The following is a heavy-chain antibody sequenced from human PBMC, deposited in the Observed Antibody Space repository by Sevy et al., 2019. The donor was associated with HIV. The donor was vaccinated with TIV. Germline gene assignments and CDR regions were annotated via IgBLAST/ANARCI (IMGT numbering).Heavy chain of an antibody. V-gene: IGHV3-30-3*01. CDR1: GFTFSSYA. Sequence: GGSLRLSCAASGFTFSSYAMHWVRQAPGKGLEWVAVISYDGSNKYYADSVKGRFTISRDNSKNTLYLQMNSLRAEDTAVHYCARGGTMMYYYFDYWGQGTLVTVSS. CDR3: ARGGTMMYYYFDY. D-gene: IGHD3-22*01. CDR2: ISYDGSNK. J-gene: IGHJ4*02.